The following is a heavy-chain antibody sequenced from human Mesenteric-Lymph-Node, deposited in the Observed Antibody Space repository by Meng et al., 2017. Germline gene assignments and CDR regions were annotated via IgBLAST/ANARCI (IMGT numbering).Heavy chain of an antibody. CDR3: ARTQSQTYYYDSSAPLLTMVLDY. CDR2: ISAYNGNT. Sequence: ASVKVSCKASGYTFTSYGISWVRQAPGQGLEWMGWISAYNGNTNYAQKLQGRVTMTTDTSTSTAYMELRSLRADDTAVYYCARTQSQTYYYDSSAPLLTMVLDYWGQGTLVTVSS. J-gene: IGHJ4*02. D-gene: IGHD3-22*01. CDR1: GYTFTSYG. V-gene: IGHV1-18*01.